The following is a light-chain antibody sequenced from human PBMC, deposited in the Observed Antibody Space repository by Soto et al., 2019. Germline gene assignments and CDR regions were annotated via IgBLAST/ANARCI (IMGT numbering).Light chain of an antibody. V-gene: IGKV3-15*01. Sequence: EVVMTQSPATLSVSPGERATLSCRASQSVGKNLAWYQQKPGQAPRLLIFGTSTRATGIPARFSGSGSGTEFTLTISSLQSEDLAIYYCQQYNNWPPLTFGQGTKVDIK. CDR3: QQYNNWPPLT. J-gene: IGKJ1*01. CDR1: QSVGKN. CDR2: GTS.